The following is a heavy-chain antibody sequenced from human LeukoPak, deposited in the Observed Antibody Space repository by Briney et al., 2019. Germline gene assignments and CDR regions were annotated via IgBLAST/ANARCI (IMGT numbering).Heavy chain of an antibody. CDR3: SLPGEN. CDR1: GYTFTSYG. D-gene: IGHD3-16*01. V-gene: IGHV1-69*13. Sequence: ASVKVSCKASGYTFTSYGISWVRQAPGQGLEWMGGIIPIFGTANYAQKFQGRVTITADESTSTAYMELSSLRSEDTAVYYCSLPGENWGQGTLVTVSS. CDR2: IIPIFGTA. J-gene: IGHJ4*02.